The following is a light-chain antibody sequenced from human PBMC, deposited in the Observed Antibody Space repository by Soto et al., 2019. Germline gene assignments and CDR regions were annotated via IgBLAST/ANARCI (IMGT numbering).Light chain of an antibody. V-gene: IGLV1-40*01. CDR1: SSNIGAGYD. J-gene: IGLJ1*01. CDR2: GNS. Sequence: QSVLTQPHSVSGAPGQRVTISCTGSSSNIGAGYDVHWYQQLPGTAPKLLIYGNSNRPSGVPDRISGSKSGTSASLAITGLQAEDEADYYCQSYDSSLSVYVFGTGTKVTVL. CDR3: QSYDSSLSVYV.